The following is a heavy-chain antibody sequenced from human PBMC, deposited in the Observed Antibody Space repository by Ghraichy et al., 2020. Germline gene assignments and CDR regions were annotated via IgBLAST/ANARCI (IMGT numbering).Heavy chain of an antibody. D-gene: IGHD6-6*01. CDR2: IYSGGST. V-gene: IGHV3-53*01. CDR3: ARHARYSSSLVFDP. J-gene: IGHJ5*02. CDR1: GFTVSSNY. Sequence: GESLNISCAASGFTVSSNYMSWVRQAPGKGLEWVSVIYSGGSTYYADSVKGRFTISRDNSKNTLYLQMNSLRAEDTAVYYCARHARYSSSLVFDPWGQGTLVTVSS.